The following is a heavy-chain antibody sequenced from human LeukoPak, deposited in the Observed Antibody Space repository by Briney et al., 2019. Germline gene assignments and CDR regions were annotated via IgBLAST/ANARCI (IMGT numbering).Heavy chain of an antibody. CDR2: INPSGGST. D-gene: IGHD3-3*01. V-gene: IGHV1-46*01. Sequence: GASVKVSCKASGYTFTNYYMHWVRQAPGQGLEWMGIINPSGGSTNYAQKFQGRVTMTRDTSTSTVYMELSSLRSEDTAVYYCARESVSPGEGVVAVWYFDLWGRGTLVTASS. J-gene: IGHJ2*01. CDR1: GYTFTNYY. CDR3: ARESVSPGEGVVAVWYFDL.